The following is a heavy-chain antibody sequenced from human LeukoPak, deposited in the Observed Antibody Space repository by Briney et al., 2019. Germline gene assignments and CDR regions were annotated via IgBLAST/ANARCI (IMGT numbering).Heavy chain of an antibody. CDR3: ATLGPFYYDRAGLYYYYYMDV. CDR1: GYTLTESS. Sequence: ASVKVSCKVSGYTLTESSMHWVRQAPGKGLEWMGGFDPEGGETIYAQKFQGRVTMTEDTSTDTAYMELSSLRSEDTAVYYCATLGPFYYDRAGLYYYYYMDVWGKGTTVTVSS. V-gene: IGHV1-24*01. D-gene: IGHD3-22*01. J-gene: IGHJ6*03. CDR2: FDPEGGET.